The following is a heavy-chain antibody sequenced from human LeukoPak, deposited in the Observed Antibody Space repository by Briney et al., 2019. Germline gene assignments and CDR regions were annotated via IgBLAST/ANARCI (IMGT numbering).Heavy chain of an antibody. J-gene: IGHJ6*03. V-gene: IGHV4-61*02. D-gene: IGHD2-2*01. CDR1: GGFISSGSYY. CDR2: IYTSGST. CDR3: ARSIVVVPAAPDYYYYYMDV. Sequence: SETLSLTCTVSGGFISSGSYYWSWIRQPAGKGLEWIGRIYTSGSTNYNPSLKSRVTISVDTSKNQFSLKLSSVTAADTAVYYCARSIVVVPAAPDYYYYYMDVWGKGTTVTIPS.